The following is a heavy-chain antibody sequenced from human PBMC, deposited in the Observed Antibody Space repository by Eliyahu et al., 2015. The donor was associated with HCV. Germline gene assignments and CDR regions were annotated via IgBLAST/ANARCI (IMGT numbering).Heavy chain of an antibody. V-gene: IGHV3-49*03. CDR3: SRDLLMGD. D-gene: IGHD3-16*01. J-gene: IGHJ4*02. CDR1: FGDYA. CDR2: IRKKAYGGTN. Sequence: FGDYAMSWFRQAPGKGLEWVGFIRKKAYGGTNGYAPSVGGRFTIPRDDSKNIAYLQMNSLKTDDTAVYYCSRDLLMGDWGQGTLVTVSS.